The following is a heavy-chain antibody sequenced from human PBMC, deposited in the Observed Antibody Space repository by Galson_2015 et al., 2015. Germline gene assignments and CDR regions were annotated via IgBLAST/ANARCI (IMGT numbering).Heavy chain of an antibody. J-gene: IGHJ4*02. CDR3: ARVISSPRAFDY. D-gene: IGHD3-3*02. CDR1: GGSISSYY. Sequence: ETLSLTCTVSGGSISSYYWSWIRQPPGKGLEWIGYIYYSGSTNYNPSLKSRVTISVDTSKNQFSLKLSSVTAANTAVYYCARVISSPRAFDYWGQGTLVTVSS. CDR2: IYYSGST. V-gene: IGHV4-59*01.